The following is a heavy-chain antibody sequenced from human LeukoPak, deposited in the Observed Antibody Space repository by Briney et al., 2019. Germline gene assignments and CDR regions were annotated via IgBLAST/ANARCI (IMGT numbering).Heavy chain of an antibody. V-gene: IGHV4-34*01. Sequence: SETLSLTCAVYGGSFSGYYWSWIRQPPGKGLEWIGEVNHSGSTNYNPSLKSRVTISVDTSKNQFSLKLSSMTAADTAVYYCARGSARYSYGYGTGYYFNYWGQGTLVTVSS. J-gene: IGHJ4*02. CDR2: VNHSGST. CDR1: GGSFSGYY. D-gene: IGHD5-18*01. CDR3: ARGSARYSYGYGTGYYFNY.